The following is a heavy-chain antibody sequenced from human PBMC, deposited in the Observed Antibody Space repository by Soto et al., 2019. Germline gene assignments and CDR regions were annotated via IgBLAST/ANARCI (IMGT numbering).Heavy chain of an antibody. CDR3: AKDHYDTSGYYRFDS. D-gene: IGHD3-22*01. CDR1: GFIFSSYG. J-gene: IGHJ4*02. CDR2: VSYDGNDK. V-gene: IGHV3-30*18. Sequence: GGSLRLSCAASGFIFSSYGIHWVRQAPGKGPDWVAAVSYDGNDKYYADSVKGRFTISRDNSKNTLYLQMSSLRAEDTAVYYCAKDHYDTSGYYRFDSRGQRTPVTVSS.